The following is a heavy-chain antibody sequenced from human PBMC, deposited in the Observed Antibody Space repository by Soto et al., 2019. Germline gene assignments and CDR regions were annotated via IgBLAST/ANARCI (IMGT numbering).Heavy chain of an antibody. CDR3: AKDLMVREDAFDI. D-gene: IGHD3-10*01. J-gene: IGHJ3*02. CDR2: ISGSGGST. V-gene: IGHV3-23*01. Sequence: PGGSLRLSCAASGFTFSSYAMSWVRQAPGKGLEWVSAISGSGGSTYYADSVKGRFTISRDNSKDTLYLQMNSLRAEDTAVYYCAKDLMVREDAFDIWGQGTMVTVSS. CDR1: GFTFSSYA.